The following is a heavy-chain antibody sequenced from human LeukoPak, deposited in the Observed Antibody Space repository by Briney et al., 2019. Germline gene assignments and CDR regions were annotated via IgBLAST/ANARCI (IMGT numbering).Heavy chain of an antibody. Sequence: SETVSLTCTVSGGSLTNYYWSWIRQPPGKGLEWIGEINHSGSTNYNPSLKSRVTISVDTSKNQFSLKLSSVTAADTAVYYCARRAITIFGVFFDYWGQGTLVTVSS. V-gene: IGHV4-34*01. CDR3: ARRAITIFGVFFDY. D-gene: IGHD3-3*01. CDR1: GGSLTNYY. J-gene: IGHJ4*02. CDR2: INHSGST.